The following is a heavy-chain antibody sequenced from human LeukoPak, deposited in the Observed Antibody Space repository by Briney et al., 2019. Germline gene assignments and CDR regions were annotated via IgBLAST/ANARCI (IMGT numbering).Heavy chain of an antibody. J-gene: IGHJ4*02. V-gene: IGHV1-69*05. CDR3: ARGYCSSTSCEYAPFDH. CDR1: GGTFSSYA. CDR2: IIPIFGTA. D-gene: IGHD2-2*01. Sequence: GSSVKVSCKASGGTFSSYAISWVRQAPGQGLEWMGGIIPIFGTANYAQKFQGRVTITTDESTSTAYMELSSLRSEDTAVYYCARGYCSSTSCEYAPFDHWGQGTLVTVSS.